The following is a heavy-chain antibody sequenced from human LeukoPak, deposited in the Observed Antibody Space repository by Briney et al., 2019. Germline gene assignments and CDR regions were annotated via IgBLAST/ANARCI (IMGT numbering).Heavy chain of an antibody. V-gene: IGHV4-59*08. J-gene: IGHJ6*02. CDR1: GGSISSYY. CDR3: ARASGITIFGNHYYGMDV. Sequence: SETLSLTCTVSGGSISSYYWSWIRQPPGKGLEWIGYIYYSGSTNYNPSLKSRVTISVDTSKNQFSLKLSSVTAADTAVYYCARASGITIFGNHYYGMDVWGQGTTVTVS. CDR2: IYYSGST. D-gene: IGHD3-3*01.